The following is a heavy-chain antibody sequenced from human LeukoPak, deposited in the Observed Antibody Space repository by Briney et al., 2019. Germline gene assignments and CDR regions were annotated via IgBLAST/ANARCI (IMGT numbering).Heavy chain of an antibody. D-gene: IGHD3-22*01. Sequence: GGSLRLSCAASGFTFSSYSMNWVRQAPGKGLEWVSAISGSGGSTYYADSVKGRFTISRDNSKNTLYLQMNSLRAEDTAVYYCAKGRVYYDSSGYSRWGQGTMVTVSS. CDR3: AKGRVYYDSSGYSR. J-gene: IGHJ3*01. CDR1: GFTFSSYS. CDR2: ISGSGGST. V-gene: IGHV3-23*01.